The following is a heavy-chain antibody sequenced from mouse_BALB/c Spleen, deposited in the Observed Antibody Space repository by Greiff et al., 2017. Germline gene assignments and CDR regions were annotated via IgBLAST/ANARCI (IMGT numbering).Heavy chain of an antibody. J-gene: IGHJ2*01. V-gene: IGHV3-6*02. Sequence: EVQLQQSGPGLVKPSQSLSLTCSVTGYSITSGYYWNWIRQFPGNKLEWMGYISYDGSNNYNPSLKNRISITRDTSKNQFFLKLNSVTTEDTATYYCARGGTMITYFDYWGQGTTLTVSS. D-gene: IGHD2-4*01. CDR1: GYSITSGYY. CDR3: ARGGTMITYFDY. CDR2: ISYDGSN.